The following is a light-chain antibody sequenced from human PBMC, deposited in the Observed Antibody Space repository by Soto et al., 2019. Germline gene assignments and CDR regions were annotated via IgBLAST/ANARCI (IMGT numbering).Light chain of an antibody. CDR2: GAS. J-gene: IGKJ5*01. CDR1: QSVSSN. CDR3: QQFNYWPPIT. Sequence: EIVMTQSPDTLSLSPGERASLSCRASQSVSSNLAWYQQIPGQAPRLLIYGASARATGIPARFSGSGSGTEFTLTISSLQSEDFAVYYCQQFNYWPPITFGQGTRLEIK. V-gene: IGKV3-15*01.